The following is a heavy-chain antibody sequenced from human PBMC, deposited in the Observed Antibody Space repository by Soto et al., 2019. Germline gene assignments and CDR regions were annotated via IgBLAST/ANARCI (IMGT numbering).Heavy chain of an antibody. V-gene: IGHV3-23*01. CDR1: GFTLSSNG. J-gene: IGHJ4*02. CDR3: AKDRGFYGDPFDY. CDR2: ISGSGGST. Sequence: GGSLRLSCAVSGFTLSSNGMSWVRQAPGKGLEWVSVISGSGGSTFYADSVKGRFTISRDNTKNTVHLQMNSLRAEDTAVYYCAKDRGFYGDPFDYWGQGTLVTVSS. D-gene: IGHD4-17*01.